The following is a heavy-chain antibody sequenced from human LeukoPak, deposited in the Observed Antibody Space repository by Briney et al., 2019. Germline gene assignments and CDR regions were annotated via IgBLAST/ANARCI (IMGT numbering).Heavy chain of an antibody. Sequence: ASVKVSCKASGYTFTGYYMHWVRQAPGQGLEWMGWINPNSGGTNYAQKFQGRVTMTRDTSTSTVYMDLSSLRSEDTAVYYCARETVAGPLGRVPGLGYWGQGTLVTVSS. CDR3: ARETVAGPLGRVPGLGY. J-gene: IGHJ4*02. CDR1: GYTFTGYY. CDR2: INPNSGGT. D-gene: IGHD6-19*01. V-gene: IGHV1-2*02.